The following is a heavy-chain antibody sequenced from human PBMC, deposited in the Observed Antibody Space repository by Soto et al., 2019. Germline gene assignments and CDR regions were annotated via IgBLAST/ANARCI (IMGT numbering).Heavy chain of an antibody. Sequence: QLQLQESGTGLVKPSETLSLTCTVSGGSITSSSYYWGWIRQPPGKVLEWIGSVYYSGYTYYNPYRKSRFTTSVDTSKNQFSLKLRSVTAADAAVYYCTRHNGTLNVGYYYDMDVWGQGTTVTVSS. CDR1: GGSITSSSYY. J-gene: IGHJ6*02. CDR3: TRHNGTLNVGYYYDMDV. D-gene: IGHD3-16*01. CDR2: VYYSGYT. V-gene: IGHV4-39*01.